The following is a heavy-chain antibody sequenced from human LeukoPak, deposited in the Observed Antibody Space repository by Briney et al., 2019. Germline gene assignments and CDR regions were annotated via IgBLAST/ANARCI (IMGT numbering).Heavy chain of an antibody. Sequence: SETLSLTCTVSGGSISSYYWSLIRQPPGKGLEWIGYIYYSGSTNYNPSLKSRVTISVDTSKNQFSLKLSSVTAADTAVYYCARGVPNVLRYCYYYMDVWGKGTTVTVSS. D-gene: IGHD3-3*01. CDR3: ARGVPNVLRYCYYYMDV. J-gene: IGHJ6*03. V-gene: IGHV4-59*01. CDR1: GGSISSYY. CDR2: IYYSGST.